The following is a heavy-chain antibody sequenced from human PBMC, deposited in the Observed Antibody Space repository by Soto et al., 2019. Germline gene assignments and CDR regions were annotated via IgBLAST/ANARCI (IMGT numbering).Heavy chain of an antibody. CDR3: ARYAARGMEDY. CDR2: ISAYSGNT. CDR1: GYTFTSYG. Sequence: QVQLVQAGAEVKKPGASVKVSCKASGYTFTSYGISWVRQAPGQGLEGVGWISAYSGNTKYGLTLQGRVTMTTDTSTSTAYMELRSLRSDDTARYYCARYAARGMEDYWGQGTLVTVSS. J-gene: IGHJ4*02. V-gene: IGHV1-18*01. D-gene: IGHD1-1*01.